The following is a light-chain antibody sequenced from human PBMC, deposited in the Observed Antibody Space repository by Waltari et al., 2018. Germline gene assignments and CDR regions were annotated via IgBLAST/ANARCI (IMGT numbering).Light chain of an antibody. J-gene: IGKJ2*01. CDR3: QQSSSTPQDA. CDR1: QSIANY. CDR2: AAS. Sequence: IQMTQSPSSMSESVGDRVTITCRASQSIANYLNWYQHKPGKAPNHLIYAASSLHSGVPSRFSGSGSVTDVTLTISSLQADDVATYYCQQSSSTPQDAFGQGTKLEIK. V-gene: IGKV1-39*01.